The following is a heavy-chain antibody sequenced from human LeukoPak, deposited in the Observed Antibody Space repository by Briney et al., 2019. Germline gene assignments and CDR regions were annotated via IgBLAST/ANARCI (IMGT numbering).Heavy chain of an antibody. CDR1: GFAVSSNY. D-gene: IGHD1-26*01. CDR2: INTGGST. J-gene: IGHJ4*02. CDR3: ARGLYSGSYFPRH. Sequence: PGGSLRLSCAASGFAVSSNYMRWVRQAPGKGLEWVAVINTGGSTYYADSVKGRFTISRDNSKNTLYLQMNGLRAEDTAVYYCARGLYSGSYFPRHWGQGTLVTVSS. V-gene: IGHV3-53*01.